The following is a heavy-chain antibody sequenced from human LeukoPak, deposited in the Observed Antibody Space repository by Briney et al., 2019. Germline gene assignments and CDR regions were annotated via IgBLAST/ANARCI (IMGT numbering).Heavy chain of an antibody. CDR2: ISVYSGDT. CDR3: ARDDGIGSGSYSFDY. J-gene: IGHJ4*02. V-gene: IGHV1-18*01. D-gene: IGHD3-10*01. CDR1: GYTFNTYG. Sequence: GASVKVSCKASGYTFNTYGISWARQAPGQGLEWMGWISVYSGDTKYAQKLQGRVTMTTDTSTSTAYMELRSLTSDDTAIYYCARDDGIGSGSYSFDYWGQGTLVTVSS.